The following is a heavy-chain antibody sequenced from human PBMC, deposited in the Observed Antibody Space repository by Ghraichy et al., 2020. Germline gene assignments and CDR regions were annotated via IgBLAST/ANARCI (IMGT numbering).Heavy chain of an antibody. V-gene: IGHV4-39*02. CDR3: ARRGRELLFDY. J-gene: IGHJ4*02. D-gene: IGHD1-26*01. CDR1: GGSISSSDYY. Sequence: SETLSLTCTVSGGSISSSDYYWGWIRQPPGKGLEWIGNIYYSGSTYYNPSLKSRVTMSVDTSKNHFSLKLSSVTAADTAVYYCARRGRELLFDYWGQGTLVTVSS. CDR2: IYYSGST.